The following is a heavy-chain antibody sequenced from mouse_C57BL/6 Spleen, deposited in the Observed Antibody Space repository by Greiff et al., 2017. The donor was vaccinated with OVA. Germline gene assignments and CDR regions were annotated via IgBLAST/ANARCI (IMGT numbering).Heavy chain of an antibody. CDR3: TRDGDYYGSRYFDY. Sequence: EVNVVESGEGLVKPGGSLKLSCAASGFTFSSYAMSWVRQTPEKRLEWVAYISSGGDYIYYADTVKGRFTISRDNARNTLYLQMSSLKSEDTAMYYCTRDGDYYGSRYFDYWGQGTTLTVSS. CDR2: ISSGGDYI. J-gene: IGHJ2*01. D-gene: IGHD1-1*01. V-gene: IGHV5-9-1*02. CDR1: GFTFSSYA.